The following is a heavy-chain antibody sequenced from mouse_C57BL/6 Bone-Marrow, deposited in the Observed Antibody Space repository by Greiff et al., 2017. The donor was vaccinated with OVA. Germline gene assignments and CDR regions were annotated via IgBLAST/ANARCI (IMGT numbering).Heavy chain of an antibody. CDR1: GFHIQDYY. V-gene: IGHV14-2*01. CDR3: DSKGGSSGAY. CDR2: LDPEDGET. D-gene: IGHD1-1*01. J-gene: IGHJ3*01. Sequence: EVQLQQSGAALVKPGASVQLSCTASGFHIQDYYMHWLKQRTEQGLEWIGRLDPEDGETKYAPKFQGKATITADTSSNTAYLQLSSLTSEDTAVYYCDSKGGSSGAYWGQGTLVTVSA.